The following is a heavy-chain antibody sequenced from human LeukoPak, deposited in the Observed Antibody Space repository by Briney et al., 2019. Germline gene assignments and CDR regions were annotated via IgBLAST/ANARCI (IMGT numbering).Heavy chain of an antibody. Sequence: GGSLRLSCAASGFAFSSYSMNWVRQAPGKGLEWVSYISSSSSTIYYADSVKGRFTISRDNAKNSLYLQMNSLRAEDTAVYYCARESCGGDCYALDAFDIWGQGTMVTVSS. CDR3: ARESCGGDCYALDAFDI. V-gene: IGHV3-48*01. CDR1: GFAFSSYS. D-gene: IGHD2-21*02. CDR2: ISSSSSTI. J-gene: IGHJ3*02.